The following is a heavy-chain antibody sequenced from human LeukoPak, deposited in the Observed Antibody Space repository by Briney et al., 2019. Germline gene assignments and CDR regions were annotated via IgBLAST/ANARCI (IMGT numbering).Heavy chain of an antibody. CDR3: ARDGGWLDP. CDR2: ISAFNGNT. D-gene: IGHD2-15*01. Sequence: GASVTVSCKASGYTFTSFGISWVRQAPGQGLEWMGWISAFNGNTGFAQNLQDRITMTIDIATNTAYMELRSLRSDDAAVYFCARDGGWLDPWGQGTLVTVSS. CDR1: GYTFTSFG. V-gene: IGHV1-18*01. J-gene: IGHJ5*02.